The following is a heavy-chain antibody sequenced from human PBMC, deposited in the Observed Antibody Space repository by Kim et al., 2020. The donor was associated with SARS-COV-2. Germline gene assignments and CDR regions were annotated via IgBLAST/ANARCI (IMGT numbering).Heavy chain of an antibody. Sequence: SLKSRVTISVDTSKNQFSLKLSSVTAADTAVYYCARQRGYCSSTSCYLDYWGQGTLVTVSS. D-gene: IGHD2-2*01. J-gene: IGHJ4*02. V-gene: IGHV4-39*01. CDR3: ARQRGYCSSTSCYLDY.